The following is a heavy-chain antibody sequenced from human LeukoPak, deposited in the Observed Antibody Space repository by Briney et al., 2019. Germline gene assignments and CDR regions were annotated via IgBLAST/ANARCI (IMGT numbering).Heavy chain of an antibody. J-gene: IGHJ4*02. Sequence: SETLSLTCTVSGGSINSHYWSWIRQPPGKGLEWIGYIYYSGSTNYNPSLKSRVTISVDTSKNQFSLKLSSVTAADTAVYYCARASVLGYCSGGSCYFDYWGQGTLVTVSS. CDR1: GGSINSHY. D-gene: IGHD2-15*01. CDR3: ARASVLGYCSGGSCYFDY. V-gene: IGHV4-59*11. CDR2: IYYSGST.